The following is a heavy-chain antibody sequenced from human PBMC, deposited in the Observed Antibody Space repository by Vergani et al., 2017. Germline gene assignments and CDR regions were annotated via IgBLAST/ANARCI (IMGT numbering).Heavy chain of an antibody. CDR3: ARVITFGGVIVSRFDP. CDR1: GGSISSGGYY. CDR2: IYYSGST. J-gene: IGHJ5*02. D-gene: IGHD3-16*02. V-gene: IGHV4-31*03. Sequence: QVQLQESGPGLVKPSQTLSLTCTVSGGSISSGGYYWSWIRQHPGKGLEWLGYIYYSGSTYYNPSLKSRVNLLVDTSKNQFSLKLSSVTAADTAVYYCARVITFGGVIVSRFDPWGQGTLVTVSS.